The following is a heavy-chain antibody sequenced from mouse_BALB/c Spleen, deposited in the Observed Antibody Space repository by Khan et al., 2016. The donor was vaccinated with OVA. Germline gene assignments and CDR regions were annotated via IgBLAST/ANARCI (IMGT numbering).Heavy chain of an antibody. J-gene: IGHJ4*01. CDR3: ARGDYYCTYAKDY. Sequence: QVQLQQSGPELVKPGASVRISCKTSGSTFTNYYIHWVKQRPGQGREWIGWIFPGNVNTKYNENFKGKDTLTADTSSSTAYIILSSMTTEDSAVXFCARGDYYCTYAKDYWGQGTSVIVSS. D-gene: IGHD1-1*01. CDR2: IFPGNVNT. V-gene: IGHV1S56*01. CDR1: GSTFTNYY.